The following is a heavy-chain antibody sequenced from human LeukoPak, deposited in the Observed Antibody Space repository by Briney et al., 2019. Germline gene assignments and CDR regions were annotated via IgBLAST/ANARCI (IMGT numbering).Heavy chain of an antibody. CDR2: TYFRSKWHR. CDR1: GDSVSSNDAA. J-gene: IGHJ4*02. CDR3: ARVGDGPKPRFDS. V-gene: IGHV6-1*01. D-gene: IGHD5-24*01. Sequence: SQTLSLTCAISGDSVSSNDAAWNWIRQSPSRGLEWLGRTYFRSKWHRDYAISVETRITINPDTSKNHFSLQLNSVTPEDTAVYYCARVGDGPKPRFDSWGQGTLVTVSS.